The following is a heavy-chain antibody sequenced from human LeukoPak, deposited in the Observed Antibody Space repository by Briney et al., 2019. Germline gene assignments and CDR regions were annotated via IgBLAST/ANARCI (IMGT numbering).Heavy chain of an antibody. V-gene: IGHV1-18*01. Sequence: ASVKVSCKASGYTFNSYGISWVRQAPGQGGEGMGWINAYNGNKKYAKKLQDRVTMPTDKSTSTAYMELRSLRSDDTAVYYCARDCSGGSCYHSSGYYFDYWGQGTLVTVSS. CDR1: GYTFNSYG. CDR2: INAYNGNK. D-gene: IGHD2-15*01. J-gene: IGHJ4*02. CDR3: ARDCSGGSCYHSSGYYFDY.